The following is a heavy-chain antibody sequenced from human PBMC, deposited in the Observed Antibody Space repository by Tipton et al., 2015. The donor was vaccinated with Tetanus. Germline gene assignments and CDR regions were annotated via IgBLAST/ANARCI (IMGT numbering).Heavy chain of an antibody. CDR2: INTYNGDT. CDR1: GYTFTDFH. D-gene: IGHD1-7*01. J-gene: IGHJ6*02. V-gene: IGHV1-2*02. Sequence: QLVQSGAEVKKPGASVKVSCKASGYTFTDFHIHWVRQAPGQGLEWMGWINTYNGDTKFTETFQARVTLTRDTPIKVTYMELSRLRSADATVYYCARGAVITGTTFSSYYGLDVWGQGTTVTVSS. CDR3: ARGAVITGTTFSSYYGLDV.